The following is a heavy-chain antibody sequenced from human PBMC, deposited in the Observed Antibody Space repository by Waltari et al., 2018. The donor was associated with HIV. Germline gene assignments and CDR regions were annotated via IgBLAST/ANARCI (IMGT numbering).Heavy chain of an antibody. V-gene: IGHV1-2*02. J-gene: IGHJ4*02. D-gene: IGHD3-16*01. CDR1: GYSFTVHY. Sequence: QVQMVQSGAEVKKPGASVKVSCETSGYSFTVHYVRWLRQAPGQGLEWVRCINHTTGGTIYAQNCQSRVTLTSETSISTAYMELSSLGSEDTDIFYCAMSCGGLYPTPVFDAWGQGTLVTVSS. CDR2: INHTTGGT. CDR3: AMSCGGLYPTPVFDA.